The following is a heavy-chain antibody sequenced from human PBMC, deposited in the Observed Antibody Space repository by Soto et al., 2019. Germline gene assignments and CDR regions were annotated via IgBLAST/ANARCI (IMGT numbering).Heavy chain of an antibody. D-gene: IGHD3-10*01. CDR3: ARVLYYGSGSYSPYGMDV. CDR1: GVSFNNNG. CDR2: VSPPFRTS. V-gene: IGHV1-69*01. J-gene: IGHJ6*02. Sequence: QVQLVQSGAEVKKPGSSVKVSCKTSGVSFNNNGIGWVRQAPGHGLEWMGGVSPPFRTSNYARKFQGRISITADASTGTVNMELSSLTSEDMAQHYCARVLYYGSGSYSPYGMDVWRQGTTVTVSS.